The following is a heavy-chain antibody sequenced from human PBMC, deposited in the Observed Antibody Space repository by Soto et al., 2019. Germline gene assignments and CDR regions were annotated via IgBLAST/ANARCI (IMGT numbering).Heavy chain of an antibody. CDR1: GFTFSSYW. Sequence: EVRLVESGGGLVQPGGSLRLSCAASGFTFSSYWMHWVRQAPGKGLVWVSRINSDGSSTSYADSVKGRFTISRDNAKNTLYLQMNSLRAEDTAVYYCAREGDIVVVPAINWFDPWGQGTLVTVSS. CDR3: AREGDIVVVPAINWFDP. J-gene: IGHJ5*02. V-gene: IGHV3-74*01. D-gene: IGHD2-2*01. CDR2: INSDGSST.